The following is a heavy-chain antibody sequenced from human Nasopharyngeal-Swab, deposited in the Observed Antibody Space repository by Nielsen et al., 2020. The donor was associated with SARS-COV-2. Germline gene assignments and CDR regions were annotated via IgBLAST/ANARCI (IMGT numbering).Heavy chain of an antibody. Sequence: GGSLRLSCAASGFIFSNYAMQWVRQAPGKGLEWVAFLRYDGSNKRYADSVKGRFTISRDNSKNALYLEMNSLRAEDTAVYYRAKEECTGISCIRGFDYWGQGTLVTVSS. D-gene: IGHD2-2*01. CDR2: LRYDGSNK. CDR3: AKEECTGISCIRGFDY. J-gene: IGHJ4*02. CDR1: GFIFSNYA. V-gene: IGHV3-30*02.